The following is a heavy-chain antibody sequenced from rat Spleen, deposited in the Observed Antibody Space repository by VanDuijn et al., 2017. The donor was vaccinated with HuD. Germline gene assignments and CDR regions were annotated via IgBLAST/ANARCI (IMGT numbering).Heavy chain of an antibody. Sequence: EVQLVESGGGLVQPGRSLKLSCAASGFTFSDYGMAWVRQAPTKGLEWVATSSYGDSSGHSGTYYRDSVKGRFTISRHNAKSTLSLQMDSLRSEDTATYYCARRHYGYTDYFDYWGQGVMVTVSS. D-gene: IGHD1-9*01. J-gene: IGHJ2*01. CDR2: SSYGDSSGHSGT. CDR3: ARRHYGYTDYFDY. CDR1: GFTFSDYG. V-gene: IGHV5-29*01.